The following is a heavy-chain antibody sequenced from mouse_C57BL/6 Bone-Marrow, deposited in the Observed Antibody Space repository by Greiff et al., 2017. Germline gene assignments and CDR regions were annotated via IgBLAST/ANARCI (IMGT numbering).Heavy chain of an antibody. Sequence: EVQGVESGGGLVQPGGSLSLSCAASGFTFTDYYMSWVRQPPGKALEWLGFIRNKANGYTTEYSASVKGRFTISRDNSQSILYLQMNALRAEDSATYYCARYDYGSSLYYFDYWGQGTTLTVSS. D-gene: IGHD1-1*01. CDR3: ARYDYGSSLYYFDY. CDR1: GFTFTDYY. V-gene: IGHV7-3*01. J-gene: IGHJ2*01. CDR2: IRNKANGYTT.